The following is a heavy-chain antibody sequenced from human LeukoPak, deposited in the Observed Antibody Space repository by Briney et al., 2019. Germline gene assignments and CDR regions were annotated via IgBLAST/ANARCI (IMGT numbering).Heavy chain of an antibody. D-gene: IGHD3-22*01. V-gene: IGHV3-53*01. CDR2: IYSGGST. CDR3: AKDSSGYYAQDAFDI. CDR1: GFTVSSNY. J-gene: IGHJ3*02. Sequence: GGSLRLSCAASGFTVSSNYMSWVRQAPGKGLEWVSLIYSGGSTYYADSVKGRFTISRDNSKNTLYLQMNSLRAEDTAVYYCAKDSSGYYAQDAFDIWGQGTMVTVSS.